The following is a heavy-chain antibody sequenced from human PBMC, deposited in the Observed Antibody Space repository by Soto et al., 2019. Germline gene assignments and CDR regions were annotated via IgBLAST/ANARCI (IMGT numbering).Heavy chain of an antibody. V-gene: IGHV4-31*02. CDR2: IYYTGTT. CDR1: GVSIDSAPFY. J-gene: IGHJ5*02. CDR3: AREAFYSNYPRDWLDP. D-gene: IGHD4-4*01. Sequence: QVQLQESGPGLVRPSQALSLTCSVSGVSIDSAPFYWAWIRQRPGKGLEWIGYIYYTGTTYYNPSLKSRISMSMDPSKTQFSLEVTSVSAADTAIYYCAREAFYSNYPRDWLDPWGQGTLVTVS.